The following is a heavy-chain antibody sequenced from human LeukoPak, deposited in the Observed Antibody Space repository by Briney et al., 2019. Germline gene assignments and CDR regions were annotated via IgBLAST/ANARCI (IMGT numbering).Heavy chain of an antibody. CDR2: ISVSGGST. J-gene: IGHJ4*02. Sequence: PGGSLRLSCAASGFTFTSYAMSWVRQAPGKGLEWVSTISVSGGSTDYADSVKGRFTISRDNSKNTLFLEINSLRVEDTAVYYCVRGMFGVVLDYWGQGTLVTVSS. D-gene: IGHD3-10*02. V-gene: IGHV3-23*01. CDR1: GFTFTSYA. CDR3: VRGMFGVVLDY.